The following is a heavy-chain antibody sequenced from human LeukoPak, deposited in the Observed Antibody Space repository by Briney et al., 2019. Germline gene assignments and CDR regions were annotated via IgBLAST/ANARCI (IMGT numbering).Heavy chain of an antibody. J-gene: IGHJ5*02. D-gene: IGHD3-10*01. CDR2: VNLQGST. CDR3: ARTYATYYYGSA. V-gene: IGHV4-4*02. Sequence: KPSETLSLTCGVSGGSITNTNYWTWVRQPPGKGLEWIGEVNLQGSTNYNPSLMGRVAIAVDTSENHISLQLTSVTAADTAVYYCARTYATYYYGSAWGQGTLVTVSS. CDR1: GGSITNTNY.